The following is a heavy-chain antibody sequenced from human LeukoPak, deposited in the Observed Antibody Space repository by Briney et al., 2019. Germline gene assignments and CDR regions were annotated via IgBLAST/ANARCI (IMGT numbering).Heavy chain of an antibody. CDR1: GYTFTSYG. CDR2: ISAYNGNT. D-gene: IGHD4-17*01. CDR3: ARSEGLTVTKRAYGMDV. J-gene: IGHJ6*02. V-gene: IGHV1-18*01. Sequence: ASVKVSCKASGYTFTSYGTSWVRQAPGQGLEWMGWISAYNGNTNYAQKLQGRVTMTTGTSTSTAYMELRSLRSDDTAVYYCARSEGLTVTKRAYGMDVWGQGTTVTVSS.